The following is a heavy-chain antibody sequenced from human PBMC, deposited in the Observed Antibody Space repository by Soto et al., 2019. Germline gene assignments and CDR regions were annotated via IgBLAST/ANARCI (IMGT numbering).Heavy chain of an antibody. J-gene: IGHJ4*02. CDR3: ARGQEGIVATH. CDR2: VKHWGGT. Sequence: QVQLQQWGAGLLKPSETLSLTCAVSGASFTGYYWSWIRQPPGKGLEWIGEVKHWGGTNYSPSLRGRVTISADTSKNQFSLQLNSVTGAGTAVYYCARGQEGIVATHWDQGTLVTVSS. V-gene: IGHV4-34*01. CDR1: GASFTGYY. D-gene: IGHD5-12*01.